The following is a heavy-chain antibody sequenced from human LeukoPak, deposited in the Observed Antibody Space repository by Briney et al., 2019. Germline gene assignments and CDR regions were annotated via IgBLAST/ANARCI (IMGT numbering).Heavy chain of an antibody. CDR3: ARGPAGYN. Sequence: GGSLRLSCAASGFTVSSNHMSWVRQAPGKGLEWVSVIYNGGSTDYADFVKGRFTSSRDNLKNTLYLQMNSLRAEDTAVYYCARGPAGYNWGQGTLVTFSS. CDR2: IYNGGST. CDR1: GFTVSSNH. J-gene: IGHJ4*02. V-gene: IGHV3-53*01. D-gene: IGHD1-1*01.